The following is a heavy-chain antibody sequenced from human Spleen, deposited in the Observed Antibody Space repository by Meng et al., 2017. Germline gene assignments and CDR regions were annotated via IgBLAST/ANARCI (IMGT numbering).Heavy chain of an antibody. J-gene: IGHJ4*02. Sequence: GGSLRLSCEASGFMFGSYWMSWVRQAPGKGLEWVANIKEDGSEQNYVDSVMGRFTISRDNAKNSLYLQMNSLRAEDTAIYYCAGGTGWLVDSWGQGTRVTVSS. D-gene: IGHD6-19*01. CDR1: GFMFGSYW. V-gene: IGHV3-7*04. CDR3: AGGTGWLVDS. CDR2: IKEDGSEQ.